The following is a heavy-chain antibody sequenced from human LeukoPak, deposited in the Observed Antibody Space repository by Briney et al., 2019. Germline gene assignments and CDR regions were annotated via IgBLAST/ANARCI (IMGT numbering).Heavy chain of an antibody. Sequence: GGSLRLSCAASGFTFSNYWMSWVRQAPGKGLEWVANIKQGGSEKCYVDSVKSRFTISRDNAKNSLYLQMNSLRAEDTAVYYCARDRWELLSNSYHYCGLDVWGQGTTVIVSS. V-gene: IGHV3-7*01. CDR3: ARDRWELLSNSYHYCGLDV. CDR2: IKQGGSEK. CDR1: GFTFSNYW. J-gene: IGHJ6*02. D-gene: IGHD2-15*01.